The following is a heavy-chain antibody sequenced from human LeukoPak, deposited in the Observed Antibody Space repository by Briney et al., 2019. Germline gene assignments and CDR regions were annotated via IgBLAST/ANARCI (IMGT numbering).Heavy chain of an antibody. J-gene: IGHJ6*02. D-gene: IGHD2-15*01. CDR2: INHSGST. CDR1: GGSISSYY. Sequence: SETLSLTCTVSGGSISSYYWSWIRQPPGKGLEWIGEINHSGSTNYNPSLKSRVTISVDTSKNQFSLKLSSVTAADTAVYYCARGAATYYYYGMDVWGQGTTVTVSS. CDR3: ARGAATYYYYGMDV. V-gene: IGHV4-34*01.